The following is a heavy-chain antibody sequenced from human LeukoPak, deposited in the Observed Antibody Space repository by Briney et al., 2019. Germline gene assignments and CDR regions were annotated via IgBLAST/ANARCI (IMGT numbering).Heavy chain of an antibody. CDR1: GFTFSNYG. V-gene: IGHV3-30*18. D-gene: IGHD3-10*01. CDR2: ISFDGSNE. CDR3: AKEYYYGSGNYSPGIR. J-gene: IGHJ4*02. Sequence: GGSLRLSCAASGFTFSNYGMHWVRQAPGKGLEWVAVISFDGSNEYYADSVKGRFTISRDNSKNTPYLQLNSLRAEDTAVYYCAKEYYYGSGNYSPGIRWGQGTLVTVSS.